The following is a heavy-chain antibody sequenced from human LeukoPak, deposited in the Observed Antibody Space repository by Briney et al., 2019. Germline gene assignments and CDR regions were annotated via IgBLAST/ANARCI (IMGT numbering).Heavy chain of an antibody. D-gene: IGHD3-3*01. V-gene: IGHV4-30-4*08. CDR2: IYYSGST. Sequence: SETLSLTCTVSGGSISGGDYYWSWIRQPPGKGLEWIGYIYYSGSTYYNPSLKSRVTISVDTSKNQFSLKLSSVTAADTAVYYCARFTLYYDFWSGPSAPNYFDYWGQGTLVTVSS. CDR3: ARFTLYYDFWSGPSAPNYFDY. CDR1: GGSISGGDYY. J-gene: IGHJ4*02.